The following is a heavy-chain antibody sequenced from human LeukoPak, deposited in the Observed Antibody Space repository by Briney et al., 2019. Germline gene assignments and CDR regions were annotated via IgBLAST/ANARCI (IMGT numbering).Heavy chain of an antibody. Sequence: GGSLRLSCAASGFTFSSYDMHWVRQATGKGLEWVSAIGTAGDTYYPGSVKGRFTISRENAKNSLYLQMNSLRAGDTAVYYCARGGYSSSWESHSYYMGVWGKGTTVTVSS. V-gene: IGHV3-13*01. CDR3: ARGGYSSSWESHSYYMGV. J-gene: IGHJ6*03. CDR2: IGTAGDT. CDR1: GFTFSSYD. D-gene: IGHD6-13*01.